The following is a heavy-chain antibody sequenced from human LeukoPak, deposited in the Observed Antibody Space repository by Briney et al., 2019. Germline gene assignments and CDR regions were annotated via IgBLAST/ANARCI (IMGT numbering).Heavy chain of an antibody. CDR3: ARVLGMVTSYFDY. Sequence: SETLSLTCTVSGGSISSYYWSWIRQPPGKGLEWIGYIYYSGSTNYNPSLKSRITISVDTSKNQFSLKLSSVTAADTAVYYCARVLGMVTSYFDYWGQGTLVTVSS. CDR2: IYYSGST. D-gene: IGHD5-18*01. V-gene: IGHV4-59*01. J-gene: IGHJ4*02. CDR1: GGSISSYY.